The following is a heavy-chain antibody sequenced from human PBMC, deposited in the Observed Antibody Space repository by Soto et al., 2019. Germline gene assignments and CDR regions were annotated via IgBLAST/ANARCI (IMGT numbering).Heavy chain of an antibody. CDR2: MYHSGST. J-gene: IGHJ4*02. D-gene: IGHD6-13*01. CDR1: GCSISSGGYS. CDR3: ARSSRVDY. V-gene: IGHV4-30-2*01. Sequence: PSETLSLTCAFSGCSISSGGYSWSWIRQPPGKGLEWIGYMYHSGSTYYNPSLKSRVTISIDRSKNQFSLKLSSVTAADTAVYYCARSSRVDYWGQGTLVTVSS.